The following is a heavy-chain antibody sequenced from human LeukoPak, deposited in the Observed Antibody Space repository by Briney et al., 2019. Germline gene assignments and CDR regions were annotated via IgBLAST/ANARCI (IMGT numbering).Heavy chain of an antibody. Sequence: KPSETLSLTCTVSGGSISSYYWSWIRQPPGKGLEWIGYIYYSGSTNYNPSLKSRVTIPVDTSKNQFSLKLSSVTAADTAVYYCARGQIAVAVLDAFDIWGQGTKVTVSS. CDR1: GGSISSYY. V-gene: IGHV4-59*01. D-gene: IGHD6-19*01. J-gene: IGHJ3*02. CDR2: IYYSGST. CDR3: ARGQIAVAVLDAFDI.